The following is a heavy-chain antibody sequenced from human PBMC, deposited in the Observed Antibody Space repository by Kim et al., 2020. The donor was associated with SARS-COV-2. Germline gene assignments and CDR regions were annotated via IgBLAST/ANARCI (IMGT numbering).Heavy chain of an antibody. D-gene: IGHD2-2*02. CDR3: AKVSDIVVVPAAINY. CDR2: ISGSGGST. CDR1: GFTFSSYA. V-gene: IGHV3-23*01. J-gene: IGHJ4*02. Sequence: GGSLRLSCAASGFTFSSYAMSWVRQAPGKGLEWVSAISGSGGSTYYADSVKGRFTISRDNSKNTLYLQMNSLRAEDTAVYYCAKVSDIVVVPAAINYWGQGTLVTVSS.